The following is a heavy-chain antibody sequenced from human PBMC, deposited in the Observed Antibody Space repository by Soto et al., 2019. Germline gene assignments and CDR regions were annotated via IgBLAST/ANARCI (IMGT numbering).Heavy chain of an antibody. CDR2: INHSGST. CDR1: GGSFSGYY. V-gene: IGHV4-34*01. CDR3: ATLQAAMGEWNYYYGMDV. J-gene: IGHJ6*02. D-gene: IGHD2-2*01. Sequence: SETLSLTCAVYGGSFSGYYWSWIRQPPGKGLEWIGEINHSGSTNYNPSLKSRVTISVDTSKNQFSLKLSSVTAADTAVYYCATLQAAMGEWNYYYGMDVWGQGTTVNVSS.